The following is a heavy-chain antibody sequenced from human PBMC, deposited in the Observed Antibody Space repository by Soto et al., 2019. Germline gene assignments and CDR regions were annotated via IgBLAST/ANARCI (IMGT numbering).Heavy chain of an antibody. Sequence: PSETLSLTCTVSGDSINNNYWSWILQPPGKILEWIGYIYYTGSTTYNPSLESRVTMSVDTSKNQFSLKLSSVNAADTAVYYCAKYRRTEAEGFTLDYWGRGTLVTVSS. CDR2: IYYTGST. CDR1: GDSINNNY. V-gene: IGHV4-59*01. CDR3: AKYRRTEAEGFTLDY. J-gene: IGHJ4*02. D-gene: IGHD6-13*01.